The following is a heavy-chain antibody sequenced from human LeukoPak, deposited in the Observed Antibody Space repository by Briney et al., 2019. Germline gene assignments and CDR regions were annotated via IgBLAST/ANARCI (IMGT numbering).Heavy chain of an antibody. CDR1: GFTFSSYS. Sequence: GGSLRLSCAASGFTFSSYSMNWVRQAPGKGLEWVSSISSSSSYIYYADSVKGRFTISRDNAKDSLYLQMNSLRAEDTAVYYCARDHGGNGFDYWGQGTLVTVSS. CDR3: ARDHGGNGFDY. CDR2: ISSSSSYI. D-gene: IGHD4-23*01. J-gene: IGHJ4*02. V-gene: IGHV3-21*01.